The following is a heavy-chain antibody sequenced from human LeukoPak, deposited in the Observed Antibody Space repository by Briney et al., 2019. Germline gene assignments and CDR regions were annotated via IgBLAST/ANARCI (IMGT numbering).Heavy chain of an antibody. J-gene: IGHJ4*02. V-gene: IGHV3-74*01. D-gene: IGHD6-19*01. CDR2: INSDGSST. CDR1: GFTFSSYW. CDR3: ARDLVAGTTPPDY. Sequence: PGGSLRLSCAASGFTFSSYWMHWVRQAPGEGLVWVSRINSDGSSTSYADSVKGRFTISRDNAKNTLYLQMNSLRAEDTAVYYCARDLVAGTTPPDYWGQGTLVTVSS.